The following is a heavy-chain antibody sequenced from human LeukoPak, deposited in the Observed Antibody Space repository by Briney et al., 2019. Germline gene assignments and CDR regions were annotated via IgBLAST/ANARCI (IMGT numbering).Heavy chain of an antibody. V-gene: IGHV3-7*05. J-gene: IGHJ4*02. CDR1: GFTFSTYW. CDR3: AKPSRSSSNEY. Sequence: PGGSLRLSCAASGFTFSTYWMTWARQAPGKGLEWVATIKPDGSEEYYVDSVKGRSTISRDNAKNSLYLQMNSLRAEDTAVYYCAKPSRSSSNEYWGQGTLVTVSS. D-gene: IGHD6-13*01. CDR2: IKPDGSEE.